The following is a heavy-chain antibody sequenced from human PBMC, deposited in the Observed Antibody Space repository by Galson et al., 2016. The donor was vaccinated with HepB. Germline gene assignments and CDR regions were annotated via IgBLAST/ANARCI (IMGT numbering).Heavy chain of an antibody. Sequence: SVKVSCKASGYSFSSYGVSWVRQAPGQGLEWMGWISGHNGNTRYAEKFQGRVTMTEDTSSDTAYMELSSLRSDDTAVYYCVTRREETGYDYLNSQRHDAFDIWGQGTMLTVS. CDR1: GYSFSSYG. D-gene: IGHD3-9*01. CDR2: ISGHNGNT. CDR3: VTRREETGYDYLNSQRHDAFDI. V-gene: IGHV1-18*01. J-gene: IGHJ3*02.